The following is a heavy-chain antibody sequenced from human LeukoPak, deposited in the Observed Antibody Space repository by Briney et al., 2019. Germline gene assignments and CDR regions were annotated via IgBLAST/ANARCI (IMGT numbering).Heavy chain of an antibody. V-gene: IGHV3-7*01. CDR2: MNKDGSEK. Sequence: GGSLRLSCAASGFTVSSNYMSWVRQAPGKRPEWVANMNKDGSEKYYADSVKGRFTISRDNARNSVYLQMNSLRVEDTAVYYCARDPVEWEQLLDYWGQGTLVTVSS. D-gene: IGHD1-26*01. J-gene: IGHJ4*02. CDR3: ARDPVEWEQLLDY. CDR1: GFTVSSNY.